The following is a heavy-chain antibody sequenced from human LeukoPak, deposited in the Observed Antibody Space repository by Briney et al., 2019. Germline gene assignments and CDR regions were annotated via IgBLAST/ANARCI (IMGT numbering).Heavy chain of an antibody. J-gene: IGHJ4*02. V-gene: IGHV3-30*02. CDR1: GFTLNTYG. CDR3: ARGDGYCSSASCSGN. CDR2: IRFDGSNK. D-gene: IGHD2-2*03. Sequence: GGSLRLSCAASGFTLNTYGMHWVRQAPGKGLEWVAFIRFDGSNKYYADSVKGRLTISRDNSKNTLYLQMKSLRPEDTAVYYCARGDGYCSSASCSGNWGQGTLVTVSS.